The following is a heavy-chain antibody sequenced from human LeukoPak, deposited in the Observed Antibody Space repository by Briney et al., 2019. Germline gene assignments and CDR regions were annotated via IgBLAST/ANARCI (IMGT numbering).Heavy chain of an antibody. CDR1: GGSISSYY. CDR2: IYYSGST. Sequence: SETLSLTCTVSGGSISSYYWSWIRQPPGKGLECIGYIYYSGSTNYNPSLKSRVTISVDTSKNQFSLKLSSVTAADTAVYYCAREVYSPYYFDYWGQGTLVTVSS. J-gene: IGHJ4*02. CDR3: AREVYSPYYFDY. D-gene: IGHD6-13*01. V-gene: IGHV4-59*01.